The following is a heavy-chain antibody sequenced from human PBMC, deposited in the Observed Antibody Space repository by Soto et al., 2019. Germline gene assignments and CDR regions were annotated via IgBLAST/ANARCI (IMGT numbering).Heavy chain of an antibody. V-gene: IGHV2-5*02. CDR1: GFSLTTSGVG. D-gene: IGHD6-19*01. J-gene: IGHJ4*02. CDR3: VEMAAGKFDY. CDR2: IYWDDDK. Sequence: QITLRESGPPLVKPTQTLTLTCTFSGFSLTTSGVGVAWIRQPPGKALEWLALIYWDDDKRYSPSLKSRLTITKDTSKNQVILTMTNMDPVDTATYYCVEMAAGKFDYWGQGTLVTVSS.